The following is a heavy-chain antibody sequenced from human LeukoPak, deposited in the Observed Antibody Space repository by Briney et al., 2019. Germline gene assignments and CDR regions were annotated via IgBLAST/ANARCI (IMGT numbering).Heavy chain of an antibody. Sequence: SETLSLTCTVSGYSISSGYYWGWIRQPPGKGLEWIGSIYHSGSTYYNPSLKSRVTISVDTSKNQFSLKLSSVTAADTAVYYCARTPPTQAREADYWGQGTLVTVSS. CDR3: ARTPPTQAREADY. CDR2: IYHSGST. CDR1: GYSISSGYY. V-gene: IGHV4-38-2*02. J-gene: IGHJ4*02.